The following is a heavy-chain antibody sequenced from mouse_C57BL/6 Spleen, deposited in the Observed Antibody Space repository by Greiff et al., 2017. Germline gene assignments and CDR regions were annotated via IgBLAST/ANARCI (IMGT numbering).Heavy chain of an antibody. CDR2: ISSGGDYI. CDR1: GFTFSSYA. D-gene: IGHD1-1*01. CDR3: TMGFITTVVAPYYAMDY. J-gene: IGHJ4*01. V-gene: IGHV5-9-1*02. Sequence: EVKLVESGEGLVKPGGSLKLSCAASGFTFSSYAMSWVRQTPEKRLEWVAYISSGGDYIYYADTVKGRFTISRDNARNTLYLQMSSLKSEDTAMYYCTMGFITTVVAPYYAMDYWGQGTSVTVSS.